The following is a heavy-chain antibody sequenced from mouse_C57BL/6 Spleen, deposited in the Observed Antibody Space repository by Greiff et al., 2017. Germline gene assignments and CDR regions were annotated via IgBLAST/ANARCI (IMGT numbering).Heavy chain of an antibody. Sequence: QVQLQQPGAELVRPGTSVKLSCKASGYTFTSYWMHWVKQRPGQGLEWIGVIDPSDSYTNYNQKFKGKATLTVDTYSSTAYMQLSSLTSEDSAVYYCARRGFITTVGDYWGQGTSVTVSS. V-gene: IGHV1-59*01. CDR3: ARRGFITTVGDY. J-gene: IGHJ4*01. CDR2: IDPSDSYT. D-gene: IGHD1-1*01. CDR1: GYTFTSYW.